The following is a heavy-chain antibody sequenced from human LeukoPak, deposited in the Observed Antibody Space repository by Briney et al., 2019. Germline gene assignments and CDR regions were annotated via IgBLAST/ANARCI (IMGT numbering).Heavy chain of an antibody. CDR1: GGSISSSSYY. J-gene: IGHJ4*02. V-gene: IGHV4-39*07. Sequence: SSETLSLTCTVSGGSISSSSYYWGWIRQPPGKGLEWIGIIYYSGSTYYNPSLKSRVTISVDTSKNQFSLKLSSVTAADTAVYYCARDRSDSSGYRFDYWGQGTLVAVSS. CDR3: ARDRSDSSGYRFDY. CDR2: IYYSGST. D-gene: IGHD3-22*01.